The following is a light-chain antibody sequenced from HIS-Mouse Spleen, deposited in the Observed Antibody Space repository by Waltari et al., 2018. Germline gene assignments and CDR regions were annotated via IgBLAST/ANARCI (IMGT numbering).Light chain of an antibody. CDR1: ALQKKY. J-gene: IGLJ1*01. Sequence: SYELTQPPSVSVSPGQPARITCSGDALQKKYAYWYQQKSGQAPVLVIYEDSKRPSGIPERFSGSSSGTMATLTISGAQVEDEADYYCYSTDSSGNHYVFGTGTKVTVL. V-gene: IGLV3-10*01. CDR3: YSTDSSGNHYV. CDR2: EDS.